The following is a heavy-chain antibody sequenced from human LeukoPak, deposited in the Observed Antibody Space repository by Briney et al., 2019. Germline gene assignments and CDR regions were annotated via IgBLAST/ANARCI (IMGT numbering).Heavy chain of an antibody. CDR2: IYYSGST. J-gene: IGHJ4*02. D-gene: IGHD2-8*01. CDR3: ARARPDCTNGVCSPFDY. V-gene: IGHV4-59*01. CDR1: GGSISSYY. Sequence: SETLSLTCTVSGGSISSYYWSWIRQLPGKGLEWIGYIYYSGSTNYNPSLKSRVTISVDTSKNQFSLKLSSVTAADTAVYYCARARPDCTNGVCSPFDYWGQGTLVTVSS.